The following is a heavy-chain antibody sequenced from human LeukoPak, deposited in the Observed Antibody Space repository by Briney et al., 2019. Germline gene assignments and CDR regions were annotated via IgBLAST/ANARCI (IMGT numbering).Heavy chain of an antibody. CDR2: INPKDGAT. CDR1: GYSFTSYY. J-gene: IGHJ5*02. CDR3: ARDHSNEMCGGGCFASWFDP. V-gene: IGHV1-46*01. Sequence: ASVKVSCKASGYSFTSYYMHWVRQAPGQGLEWMGIINPKDGATDFAQRFQGRVTMTTDTSTSTVYMELSSLRSEDTAVYYCARDHSNEMCGGGCFASWFDPWGQGTLVTVSS. D-gene: IGHD2-21*02.